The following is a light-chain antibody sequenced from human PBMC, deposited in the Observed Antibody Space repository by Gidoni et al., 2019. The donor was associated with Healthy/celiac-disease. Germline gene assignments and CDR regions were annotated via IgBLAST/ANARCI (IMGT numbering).Light chain of an antibody. Sequence: DIQMTQSPSSLSASVGDRVTITCRASQSISSYLNWYQQKPGKAPKLLIYAASSLQSGVPSTFIGSGSVTDFTLTISSLQPEDFSTYYCQQSSSTPRTCGQGTKVEIK. CDR1: QSISSY. CDR2: AAS. V-gene: IGKV1-39*01. J-gene: IGKJ1*01. CDR3: QQSSSTPRT.